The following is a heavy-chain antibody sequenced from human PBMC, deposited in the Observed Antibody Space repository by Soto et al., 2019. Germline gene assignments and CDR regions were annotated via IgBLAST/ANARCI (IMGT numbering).Heavy chain of an antibody. J-gene: IGHJ6*02. CDR3: ASGQWHTPYYYYYGMDV. V-gene: IGHV1-69*02. CDR1: GGTFSSYT. D-gene: IGHD6-19*01. CDR2: IIPILGIA. Sequence: QVQLVQSGAEVKKPGSSVKVSCKASGGTFSSYTISWVRQAPGQGLEWMGRIIPILGIANYAQKFQGRVTITADKSTSTAYMELSSLRSEDTAVYYCASGQWHTPYYYYYGMDVWGQGTTVTVSS.